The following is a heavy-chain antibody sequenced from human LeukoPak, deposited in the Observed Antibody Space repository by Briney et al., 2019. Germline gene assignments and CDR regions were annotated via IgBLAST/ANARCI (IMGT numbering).Heavy chain of an antibody. V-gene: IGHV3-73*01. D-gene: IGHD3-3*01. J-gene: IGHJ4*02. Sequence: GGSLRLSCAASGFTFSDSAMHWVRQASGKGLEWVGRIRSKTNTYATASGASVKGRFTISRDDSKNTTYLQMNSLKTEDTAVYYCTSSYYDFWIDYWGQGTLVAVSS. CDR1: GFTFSDSA. CDR3: TSSYYDFWIDY. CDR2: IRSKTNTYAT.